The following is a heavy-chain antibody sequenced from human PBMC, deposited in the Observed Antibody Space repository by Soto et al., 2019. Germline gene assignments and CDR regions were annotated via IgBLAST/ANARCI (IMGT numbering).Heavy chain of an antibody. CDR2: IYYSGST. D-gene: IGHD2-2*01. CDR1: GGSISNSSYY. Sequence: SVTLPLTCTVSGGSISNSSYYWGWIRQPPGKGLEWIGSIYYSGSTYYNPSLKSRVTISVDTSKNQFSLKLSSVTAADTAVYYCARLGPAAQDYYYYGMDVWGQGTTVTVSS. CDR3: ARLGPAAQDYYYYGMDV. V-gene: IGHV4-39*01. J-gene: IGHJ6*02.